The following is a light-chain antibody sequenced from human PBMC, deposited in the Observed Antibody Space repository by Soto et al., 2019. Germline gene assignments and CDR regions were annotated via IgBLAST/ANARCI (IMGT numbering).Light chain of an antibody. V-gene: IGLV3-27*01. Sequence: SYELTQPSSVSVSPGQTARITCSGDVLAKKYARWFQQKPGQAPVLVTYKDSERPSGIPERFSGSSSGTTVTLTISGAQVEDEADYYCYSAADTVVFGGGTKLTVL. CDR3: YSAADTVV. CDR1: VLAKKY. CDR2: KDS. J-gene: IGLJ2*01.